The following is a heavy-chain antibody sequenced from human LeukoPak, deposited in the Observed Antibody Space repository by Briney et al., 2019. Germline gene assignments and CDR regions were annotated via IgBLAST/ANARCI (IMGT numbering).Heavy chain of an antibody. Sequence: SETLSLTCTVSGGSISSYYWSWIRQPPGKGLEWIGYIYASGSTNYNPSLKSRVTISVDTSKNQFSLKLSSVTAADTAVYYCARHGFPFIAAALAWFDPWGQGTLVTVSS. D-gene: IGHD6-13*01. CDR2: IYASGST. V-gene: IGHV4-4*09. J-gene: IGHJ5*02. CDR3: ARHGFPFIAAALAWFDP. CDR1: GGSISSYY.